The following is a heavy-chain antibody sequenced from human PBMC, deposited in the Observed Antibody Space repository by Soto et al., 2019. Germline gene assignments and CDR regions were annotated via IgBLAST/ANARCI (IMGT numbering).Heavy chain of an antibody. J-gene: IGHJ3*01. CDR3: ARALTFNAFDV. V-gene: IGHV3-66*01. Sequence: GGSLRLSCAASVTVTGNYMTWVRQAPGKGLEWVSVIYAGDSTYYADSVKGRFTISRDNSRYTLYLQMNGLRAEDTAVYYCARALTFNAFDVWGPGTMVTVSS. CDR2: IYAGDST. CDR1: VTVTGNY.